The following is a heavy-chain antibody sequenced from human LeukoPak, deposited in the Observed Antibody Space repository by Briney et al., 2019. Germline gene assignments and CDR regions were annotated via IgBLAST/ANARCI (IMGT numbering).Heavy chain of an antibody. D-gene: IGHD4-23*01. V-gene: IGHV3-21*01. CDR3: AGLETVVPGY. CDR2: ISSSSSYI. J-gene: IGHJ4*02. Sequence: GGSLRLSCAASGFTFSSYSMNWVRQAPGKGLEWVSSISSSSSYIYYADPVKGRFTISRDNAKNSLYLQMNSLRAEDTAVYYCAGLETVVPGYWGQGTLVTVSS. CDR1: GFTFSSYS.